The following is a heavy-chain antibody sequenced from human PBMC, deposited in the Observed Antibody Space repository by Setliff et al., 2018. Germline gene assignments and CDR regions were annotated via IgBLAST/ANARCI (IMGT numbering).Heavy chain of an antibody. CDR2: INHSGST. CDR3: ARKSRNIVVVPAAVIYYYYYYMDV. J-gene: IGHJ6*03. CDR1: GGSISSSSYY. D-gene: IGHD2-2*01. Sequence: PSETLSLTCTVSGGSISSSSYYWSWIRQHPGKGLEWIGEINHSGSTNYNPSLKSRVTISVDTSKNQFSLKLSSVTAADTAVCYCARKSRNIVVVPAAVIYYYYYYMDVWGKGTTVTVSS. V-gene: IGHV4-39*07.